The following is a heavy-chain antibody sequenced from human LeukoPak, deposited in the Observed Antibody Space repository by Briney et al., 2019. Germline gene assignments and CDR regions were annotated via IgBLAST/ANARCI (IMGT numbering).Heavy chain of an antibody. CDR3: ARHSVVVVAATDWNFDL. CDR2: IYYSGST. J-gene: IGHJ2*01. CDR1: GGSISSYY. V-gene: IGHV4-59*08. Sequence: SETLSLTCTVSGGSISSYYWSWIRQPPGKGLEWIGYIYYSGSTNYTPSLKTRITISVDTSKNQFSLKLRSVTAADTAVYYCARHSVVVVAATDWNFDLWGRGTLVTASS. D-gene: IGHD2-15*01.